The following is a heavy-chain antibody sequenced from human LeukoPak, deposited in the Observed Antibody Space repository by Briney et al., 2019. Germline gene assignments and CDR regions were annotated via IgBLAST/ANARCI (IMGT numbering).Heavy chain of an antibody. D-gene: IGHD5-18*01. CDR3: ARDSPDTAMVKTPFDY. Sequence: SETLSLTCTVSGGSISSSSYYWGWIRQPPGKGLEWIGSIYYSGSTYCNPSLKSRVTISVDTSKNQFSLKLSSVTAADTAVYYCARDSPDTAMVKTPFDYWGQGTLVTVSS. V-gene: IGHV4-39*07. CDR2: IYYSGST. CDR1: GGSISSSSYY. J-gene: IGHJ4*02.